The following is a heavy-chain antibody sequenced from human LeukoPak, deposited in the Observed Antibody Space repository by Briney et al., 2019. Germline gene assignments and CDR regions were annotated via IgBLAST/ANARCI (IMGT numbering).Heavy chain of an antibody. CDR1: GGSFSGYY. J-gene: IGHJ6*03. CDR3: ARLTKNDSGSFRFGKKKRGYMDV. V-gene: IGHV4-34*01. Sequence: PSETLSLTCAVYGGSFSGYYWSWIRQTPGKGLEWIGEINHSGSTNYNPSLKSRVTISVDTSKNQFSLKLSSVTAADTAVYYCARLTKNDSGSFRFGKKKRGYMDVWGKGTTVTISS. D-gene: IGHD3-10*01. CDR2: INHSGST.